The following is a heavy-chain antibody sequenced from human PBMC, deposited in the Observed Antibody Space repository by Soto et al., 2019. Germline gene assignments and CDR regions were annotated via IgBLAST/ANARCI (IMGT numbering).Heavy chain of an antibody. CDR2: IHPNSGGP. CDR1: GYTFTRYY. V-gene: IGHV1-2*04. Sequence: QVQLVPSGAEVKKPGASVKASCKASGYTFTRYYMHLVRQTPGQGLEWMGWIHPNSGGPNCAQKFQGWVTMTRDTSISTDYMALSRLRSDDTAVYYCAKGKGRDGYNYTFYYWGQGTLVIVSS. CDR3: AKGKGRDGYNYTFYY. D-gene: IGHD5-12*01. J-gene: IGHJ4*02.